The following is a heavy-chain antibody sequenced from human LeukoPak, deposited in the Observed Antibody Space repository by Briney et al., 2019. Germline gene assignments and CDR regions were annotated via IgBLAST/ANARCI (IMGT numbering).Heavy chain of an antibody. CDR1: GFSFSGYS. CDR3: ARGALYSSADY. V-gene: IGHV3-21*01. J-gene: IGHJ4*02. CDR2: ISAGASYI. Sequence: PGGSLRLSCAASGFSFSGYSVSWVRQAPGKGLEWVSSISAGASYIYYPDSVKGRFTISRDNAKSSLYLQMNSLRAEDTAVYYCARGALYSSADYWGQGTLVTVSS. D-gene: IGHD6-19*01.